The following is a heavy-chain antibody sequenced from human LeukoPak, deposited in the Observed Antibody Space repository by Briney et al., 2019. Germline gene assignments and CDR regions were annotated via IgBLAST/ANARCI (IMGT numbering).Heavy chain of an antibody. D-gene: IGHD6-25*01. V-gene: IGHV3-66*01. CDR2: IYSGGST. CDR3: ARGGGWGSGVKNWFDP. Sequence: GGSLRLSCAASGVTLSTYAMSWVRQAPGKGLEWVSVIYSGGSTYYADSVKGRFTISRDNAKNSLYLQMNSLRAEDTAVYYCARGGGWGSGVKNWFDPWGQGTLVTVSS. CDR1: GVTLSTYA. J-gene: IGHJ5*02.